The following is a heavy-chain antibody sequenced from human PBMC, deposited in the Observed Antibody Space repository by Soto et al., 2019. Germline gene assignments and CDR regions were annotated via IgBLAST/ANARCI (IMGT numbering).Heavy chain of an antibody. Sequence: QVQLVESGGGLVKPGGSLILSCEASGFIFSDYYMDWIRHSPGKGLEWISHISNRENTNYADSVRGRFTIFRDNAKNSLYLQMNSVRAEDTAVYYCARENYYKMDVWGQGTSVIVS. CDR3: ARENYYKMDV. V-gene: IGHV3-11*05. CDR1: GFIFSDYY. CDR2: ISNRENT. J-gene: IGHJ6*02.